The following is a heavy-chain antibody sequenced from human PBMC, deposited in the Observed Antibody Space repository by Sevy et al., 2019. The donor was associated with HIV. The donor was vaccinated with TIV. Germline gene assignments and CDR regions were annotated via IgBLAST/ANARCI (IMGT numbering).Heavy chain of an antibody. CDR1: GYLFISFV. J-gene: IGHJ4*02. V-gene: IGHV1-3*01. CDR2: INVGNGNT. CDR3: TREAKQQLSQYFFDF. D-gene: IGHD6-13*01. Sequence: ASVKVSCKASGYLFISFVMHWVRQAPGQGLEWVGWINVGNGNTKYSQKFQDRVTITRDASTSTTYMELTSLTSKDTAIYYCTREAKQQLSQYFFDFWGQGTLVTVSS.